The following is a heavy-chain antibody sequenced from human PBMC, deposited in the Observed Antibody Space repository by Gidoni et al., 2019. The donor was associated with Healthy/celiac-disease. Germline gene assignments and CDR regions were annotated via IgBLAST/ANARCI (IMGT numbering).Heavy chain of an antibody. D-gene: IGHD6-6*01. CDR3: AKAFEPYSSSSDY. CDR2: ISGSGGST. V-gene: IGHV3-23*01. CDR1: GFTVSSYA. J-gene: IGHJ4*02. Sequence: EVHLLESGGGLVPPGGSVRLSCAASGFTVSSYAMSWVRQAPGKGLEWVSAISGSGGSTYYADSVKGRFTISRDNSKNTLYLQMNSLRAEDTAVYYCAKAFEPYSSSSDYWGQGTLVTVSS.